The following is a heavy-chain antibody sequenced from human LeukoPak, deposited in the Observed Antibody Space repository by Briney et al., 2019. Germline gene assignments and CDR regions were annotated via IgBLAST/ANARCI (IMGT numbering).Heavy chain of an antibody. Sequence: PSETLSLTCTVSGGSISTSSYYWGWIRQPPGKGLEWIGSIYYSGRSYYNPSLKSRVTISIDTSKNQFSLKLSSVTAADTAVYYCARTDLIAAGDYWGQGTLVSVSS. CDR3: ARTDLIAAGDY. CDR2: IYYSGRS. D-gene: IGHD6-13*01. J-gene: IGHJ4*02. CDR1: GGSISTSSYY. V-gene: IGHV4-39*07.